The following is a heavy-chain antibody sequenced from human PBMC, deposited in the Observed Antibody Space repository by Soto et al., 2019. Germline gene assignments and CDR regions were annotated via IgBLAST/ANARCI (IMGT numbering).Heavy chain of an antibody. J-gene: IGHJ6*02. CDR2: IYSGGST. V-gene: IGHV3-66*01. CDR1: GFTVSSNY. Sequence: GGSLRLSCAASGFTVSSNYMSWVRQAPGKGLEWVSVIYSGGSTYYADSVKGRFTISRDNSKNTLYLQMNSLRAEDTAVYYCARVYYYYYGMDVWGQGTTVTVSS. CDR3: ARVYYYYYGMDV.